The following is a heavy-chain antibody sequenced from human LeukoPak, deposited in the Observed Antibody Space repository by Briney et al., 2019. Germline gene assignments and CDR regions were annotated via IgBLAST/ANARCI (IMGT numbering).Heavy chain of an antibody. D-gene: IGHD3-22*01. CDR1: GFTFSSYA. J-gene: IGHJ4*02. CDR3: ARDRDTPETYDSSGYYYRMTFDY. Sequence: PGRSLRLSCAASGFTFSSYAMHWVRQAPGKGLEWVAVISYDGSNKYYADSVKGRFTISRDNSKNTLYLQMNSLRAEDTAAYYCARDRDTPETYDSSGYYYRMTFDYWGQGTLVTVSS. CDR2: ISYDGSNK. V-gene: IGHV3-30-3*01.